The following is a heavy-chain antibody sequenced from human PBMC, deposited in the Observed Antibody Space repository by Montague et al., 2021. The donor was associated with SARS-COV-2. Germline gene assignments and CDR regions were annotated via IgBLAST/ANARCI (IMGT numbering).Heavy chain of an antibody. D-gene: IGHD2-21*01. CDR3: ARDGSLLFEVLMGPRNYYYGMDV. CDR1: GGSISSSSYY. V-gene: IGHV4-39*07. CDR2: IYYSGST. J-gene: IGHJ6*02. Sequence: SETLSLTCTVSGGSISSSSYYWGWIRQPPGKGLEWIGSIYYSGSTYYNPSLKSRVTISVDTSKNQFSLKLSSVTAADTAVYYCARDGSLLFEVLMGPRNYYYGMDVWGQGTTVTVSS.